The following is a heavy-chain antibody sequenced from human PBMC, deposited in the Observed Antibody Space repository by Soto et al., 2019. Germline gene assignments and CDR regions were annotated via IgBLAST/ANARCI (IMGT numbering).Heavy chain of an antibody. CDR3: ARMAGPWYFDL. CDR2: INHSGSS. Sequence: SETLSLTCAVHGGSFSGFYWTWIRQPPGKGLEWIGEINHSGSSNYNPPPKSRVTMSLDTSRNQFSLSLNSVTAADTAVYYCARMAGPWYFDLWGRGTLVTVSS. J-gene: IGHJ2*01. V-gene: IGHV4-34*01. CDR1: GGSFSGFY.